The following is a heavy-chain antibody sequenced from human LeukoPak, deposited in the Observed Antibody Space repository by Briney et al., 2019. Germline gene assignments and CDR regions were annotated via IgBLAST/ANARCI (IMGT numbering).Heavy chain of an antibody. D-gene: IGHD5-12*01. CDR2: INSNSGAT. CDR3: ARDGSLGY. J-gene: IGHJ4*02. Sequence: GASVKVSCKASGYTFTDYYIHWVRQPPGQGLEWMGWINSNSGATNYAQKSQGRVTMTRDTSISTAYMELTRLGSDDTAVYYCARDGSLGYWGQGTLVTVSS. V-gene: IGHV1-2*02. CDR1: GYTFTDYY.